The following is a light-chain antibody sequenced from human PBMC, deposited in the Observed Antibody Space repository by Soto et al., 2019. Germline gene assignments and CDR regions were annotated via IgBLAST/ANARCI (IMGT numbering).Light chain of an antibody. CDR1: QDIRTD. CDR3: LQDYNYPRT. J-gene: IGKJ1*01. CDR2: GTS. Sequence: AIQMTQSPPSLSASVGDRVTISCRASQDIRTDLGWYQQRPGEAPKLLIYGTSTLQSGVPSRFSGSGSGTDFTLTISSLQPEDFATYYCLQDYNYPRTFGQGTKVEV. V-gene: IGKV1-6*01.